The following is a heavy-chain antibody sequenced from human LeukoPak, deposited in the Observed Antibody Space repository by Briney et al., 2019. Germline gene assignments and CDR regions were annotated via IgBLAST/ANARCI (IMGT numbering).Heavy chain of an antibody. V-gene: IGHV4-59*01. J-gene: IGHJ3*02. D-gene: IGHD3-22*01. CDR2: IYYSGST. Sequence: SETLSLTCTVSGGSISSYYWSWIRQPPGKGLEWIGYIYYSGSTNYNPSLKSRVTILVDTSKNQFTLKLSSVTAADTAVYYCARLDYYDSSPGIWGQGTMVTVSS. CDR3: ARLDYYDSSPGI. CDR1: GGSISSYY.